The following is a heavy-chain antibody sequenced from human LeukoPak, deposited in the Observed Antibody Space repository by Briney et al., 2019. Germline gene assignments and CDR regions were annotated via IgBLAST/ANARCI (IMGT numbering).Heavy chain of an antibody. CDR3: AKGRFPYSGSYYDY. J-gene: IGHJ4*02. D-gene: IGHD1-26*01. Sequence: PGGSLRLSCAASGFTFSSYGMHWVRQAPGKGLEWVAVISYDGSNKYYADSVKGRFTISRDNSKNTLYLQMNSLRAEDTAVYYCAKGRFPYSGSYYDYWGQGTLVTVSS. V-gene: IGHV3-30*18. CDR2: ISYDGSNK. CDR1: GFTFSSYG.